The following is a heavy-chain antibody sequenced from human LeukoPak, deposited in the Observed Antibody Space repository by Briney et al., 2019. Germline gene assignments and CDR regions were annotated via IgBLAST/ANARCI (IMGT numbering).Heavy chain of an antibody. CDR2: IYYSGST. CDR3: ARADYYYDSSGYFPDAFDI. V-gene: IGHV4-31*03. CDR1: GGSISSGGYD. D-gene: IGHD3-22*01. J-gene: IGHJ3*02. Sequence: ASETLSLTCTVSGGSISSGGYDWSWIRQHPGKGLEWIGYIYYSGSTYYNPSLKGRVTISVDTSKNQFSLKLSSVTAADTAVYYCARADYYYDSSGYFPDAFDIWVQGTMVTVSS.